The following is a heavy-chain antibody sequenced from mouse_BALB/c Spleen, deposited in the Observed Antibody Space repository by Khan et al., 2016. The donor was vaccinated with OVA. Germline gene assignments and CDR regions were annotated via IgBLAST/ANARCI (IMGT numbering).Heavy chain of an antibody. CDR3: ARVGYNGTMDS. CDR2: INPYTGEP. D-gene: IGHD2-14*01. V-gene: IGHV9-3-1*01. Sequence: QIQLVQSGPELKKPGETVKISCKASGYTFRNYGMNWVKQAPGKGLKWMGWINPYTGEPTYADDFKGRFAFSLETSANTAYLQINNLKNEDTATYCGARVGYNGTMDSWGQGTSVTVAS. CDR1: GYTFRNYG. J-gene: IGHJ4*01.